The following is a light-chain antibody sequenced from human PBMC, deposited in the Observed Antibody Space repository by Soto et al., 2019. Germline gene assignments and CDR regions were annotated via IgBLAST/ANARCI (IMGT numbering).Light chain of an antibody. CDR1: SRDVGGYNY. CDR2: EVS. CDR3: HSYTTTGSLWV. J-gene: IGLJ3*02. Sequence: QSALTQPASVSGSLGQSITISCTGTSRDVGGYNYVSWYQHHPGKGPKVLIYEVSYRPSGVSDRFSGSKSGNTASLTISGLQPDDEAHYYCHSYTTTGSLWVFGGGTKLTVL. V-gene: IGLV2-14*01.